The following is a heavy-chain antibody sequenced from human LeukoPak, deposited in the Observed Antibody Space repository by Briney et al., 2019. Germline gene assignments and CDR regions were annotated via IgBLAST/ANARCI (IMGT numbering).Heavy chain of an antibody. V-gene: IGHV4-38-2*02. Sequence: SETLSLTCTISGYSISSGYYWGWIRQPPGQGLGWIGSIYHSGSTYYKPSVKSRVTISVDTSKNQFSLKMNTVTAADTAIYYCARGSYASGSYYKGYYYMDVWGKGTTVTISS. J-gene: IGHJ6*03. D-gene: IGHD3-10*01. CDR3: ARGSYASGSYYKGYYYMDV. CDR2: IYHSGST. CDR1: GYSISSGYY.